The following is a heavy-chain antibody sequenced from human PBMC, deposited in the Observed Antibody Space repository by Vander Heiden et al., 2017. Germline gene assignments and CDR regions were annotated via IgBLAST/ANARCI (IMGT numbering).Heavy chain of an antibody. CDR3: ARQLIAAPHDS. Sequence: QVQLHQWGAGLLKPSEPMFLTCAVYGGTLSDYYWNWIRQPPGKGLERMRKIKNSGITNVNSSLKSRVTISVDTSKGHFSLKLSSVTAADTAVYYWARQLIAAPHDSWGQGTLVTVSS. CDR2: IKNSGIT. J-gene: IGHJ5*01. D-gene: IGHD6-13*01. V-gene: IGHV4-34*01. CDR1: GGTLSDYY.